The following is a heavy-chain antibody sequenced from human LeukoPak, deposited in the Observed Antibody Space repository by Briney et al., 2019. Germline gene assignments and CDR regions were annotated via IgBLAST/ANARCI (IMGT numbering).Heavy chain of an antibody. D-gene: IGHD1-26*01. CDR1: GFTFSNTW. CDR3: ARDQSGSLDY. V-gene: IGHV3-7*01. J-gene: IGHJ4*02. CDR2: INQDASTK. Sequence: GGSPRLSCAASGFTFSNTWMAWVRQAPGKGLEWVANINQDASTKHYVDSVKGRFTISRDNAKNSLYVQMNSLRAEDTAVYYCARDQSGSLDYWGQGTQVTVSS.